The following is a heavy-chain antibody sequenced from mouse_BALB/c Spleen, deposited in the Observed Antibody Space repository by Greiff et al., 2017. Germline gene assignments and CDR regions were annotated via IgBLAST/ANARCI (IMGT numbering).Heavy chain of an antibody. Sequence: VQLQQSGAELVKPGASVKLSCTASGFNIKDTYMHWVKQRPEQGLEWIGRIDPANGNTKYDPKFQGKATITADTSSNTAYLQLSSLTSEDTAVYYCARGLRDSLMDYWGQGTSVTVSS. D-gene: IGHD2-4*01. J-gene: IGHJ4*01. CDR1: GFNIKDTY. CDR2: IDPANGNT. CDR3: ARGLRDSLMDY. V-gene: IGHV14-3*02.